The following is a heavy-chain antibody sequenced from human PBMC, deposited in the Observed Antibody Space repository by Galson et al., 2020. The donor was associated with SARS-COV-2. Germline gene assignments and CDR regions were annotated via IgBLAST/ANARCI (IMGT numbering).Heavy chain of an antibody. D-gene: IGHD1-26*01. Sequence: GESLKISCAASGITISSYGKHWVRQAPGKGLGWVAVIRNDGSNKYYADSVKGRFTISRDNSKNTLYLQKISLRAEDTAVYYCARDLVGATYFDYWGQGTLVTVSS. CDR2: IRNDGSNK. CDR1: GITISSYG. V-gene: IGHV3-33*01. CDR3: ARDLVGATYFDY. J-gene: IGHJ4*02.